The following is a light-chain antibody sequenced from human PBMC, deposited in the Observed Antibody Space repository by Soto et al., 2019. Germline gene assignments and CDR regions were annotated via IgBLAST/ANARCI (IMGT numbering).Light chain of an antibody. Sequence: EIVMTQSPATLSVSPGERATLSCRASQSVSSNLAWYQQKPGQAPRLLIYGASTRATGIPARFSGSGSGTDFTLAISSLQSEDFAVYYCQQYSNWPPWTFGRGTKVDI. CDR2: GAS. CDR1: QSVSSN. V-gene: IGKV3-15*01. J-gene: IGKJ1*01. CDR3: QQYSNWPPWT.